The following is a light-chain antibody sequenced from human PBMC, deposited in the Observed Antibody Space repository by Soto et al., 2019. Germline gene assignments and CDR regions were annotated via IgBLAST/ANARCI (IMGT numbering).Light chain of an antibody. J-gene: IGLJ1*01. CDR1: SSDVGAYNF. Sequence: QSALTQPPSASGSPGQSVTISCTGTSSDVGAYNFVSWYQQHPGKAPQVLIYDVSKRPSGVPDRFSGSKSGNTASLTVSGLQADDEADYYCSSHAGSNYPFVFGSGTKLTVL. V-gene: IGLV2-8*01. CDR3: SSHAGSNYPFV. CDR2: DVS.